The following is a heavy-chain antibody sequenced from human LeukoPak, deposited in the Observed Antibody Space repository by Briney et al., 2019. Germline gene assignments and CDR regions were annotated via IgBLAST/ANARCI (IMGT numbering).Heavy chain of an antibody. V-gene: IGHV1-69*02. J-gene: IGHJ4*02. CDR3: VRVCPGDYGDWGLDY. D-gene: IGHD4-17*01. Sequence: TVKVSCKASVGTFSIYTISWVRQAPGQGREGVGRIISILGIANYAQTLRGRVTITADKFTSTAYMELRRLRAEGTDVYICVRVCPGDYGDWGLDYWGQGTLVTVSS. CDR1: VGTFSIYT. CDR2: IISILGIA.